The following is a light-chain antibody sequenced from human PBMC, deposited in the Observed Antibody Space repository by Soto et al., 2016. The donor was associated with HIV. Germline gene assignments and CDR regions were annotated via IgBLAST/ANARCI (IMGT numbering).Light chain of an antibody. J-gene: IGKJ2*03. V-gene: IGKV1-6*01. CDR1: QGIKNE. CDR3: LQDLQFTRTS. CDR2: SAS. Sequence: AIQMTQSPSSLSASVGDRVTITCRASQGIKNELGWYQQKPGEAPKLLIYSASTLGSGVPLRFSGSGSGTDFTLTISSLQPEDSASYFCLQDLQFTRTSFGQGTKLEI.